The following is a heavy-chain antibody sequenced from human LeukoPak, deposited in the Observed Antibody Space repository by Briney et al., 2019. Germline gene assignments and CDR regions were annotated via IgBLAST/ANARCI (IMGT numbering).Heavy chain of an antibody. CDR2: IIPMFGTA. Sequence: SVKVSCKASGYTFTGYYMHWVRQAPGQGLEWMGEIIPMFGTATYAQKLQGRVTITADESTSTAYMELSSLRSEDTAVYYCARGPYGSWNYLHYFDYWGQGTPVTVSS. D-gene: IGHD3-10*01. J-gene: IGHJ4*02. V-gene: IGHV1-69*13. CDR1: GYTFTGYY. CDR3: ARGPYGSWNYLHYFDY.